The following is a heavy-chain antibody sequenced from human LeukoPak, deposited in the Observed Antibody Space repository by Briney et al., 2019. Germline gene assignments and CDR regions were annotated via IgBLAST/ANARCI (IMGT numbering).Heavy chain of an antibody. J-gene: IGHJ3*02. CDR1: GGSISSSSYY. Sequence: PSETLSLTCTVSGGSISSSSYYWGWIRQPPGKGLEWIGSIYYSGSTYYNPSLKSRVTISVDTSKNQFSLKLSSVTAADTAVYYCARGDSSSWYVGAFDIWGQGTMVTVSS. V-gene: IGHV4-39*01. CDR3: ARGDSSSWYVGAFDI. D-gene: IGHD6-13*01. CDR2: IYYSGST.